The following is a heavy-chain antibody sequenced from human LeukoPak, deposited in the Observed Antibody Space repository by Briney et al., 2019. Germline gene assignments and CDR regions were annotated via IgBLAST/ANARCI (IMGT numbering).Heavy chain of an antibody. Sequence: PGGSLRLSCAASGFTFSDYYMGWIRQAPGKGLEWVSYSSSSGSTIYYADSVKGRFTISRDNAKNSLYLQMNSLRAEDTAVYYCARGPTTVTSPHFDYWGQGTLVTVSS. CDR2: SSSSGSTI. CDR3: ARGPTTVTSPHFDY. D-gene: IGHD4-17*01. V-gene: IGHV3-11*01. J-gene: IGHJ4*02. CDR1: GFTFSDYY.